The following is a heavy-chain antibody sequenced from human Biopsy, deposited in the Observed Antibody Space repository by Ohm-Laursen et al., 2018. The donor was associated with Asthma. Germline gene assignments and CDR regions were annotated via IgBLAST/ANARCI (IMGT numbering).Heavy chain of an antibody. D-gene: IGHD6-6*01. CDR1: GGSMSSSSYY. V-gene: IGHV4-39*02. CDR2: ISYTGSA. J-gene: IGHJ2*01. CDR3: ARAVSSSSYWYFDL. Sequence: SETLSLTCTVSGGSMSSSSYYWGWIRQPPGKGLEWMGSISYTGSAYHNPSLKSRVTISVDTSKNHFSLNLSSVTAADTAVYYCARAVSSSSYWYFDLWGRGDLVTVSS.